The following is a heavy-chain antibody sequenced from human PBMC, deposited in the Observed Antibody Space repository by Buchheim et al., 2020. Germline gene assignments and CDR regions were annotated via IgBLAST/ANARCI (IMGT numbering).Heavy chain of an antibody. CDR3: AREPITMVRGLNFGMDV. J-gene: IGHJ6*02. CDR2: ISSSSNTI. Sequence: EGQLVESGGGLVQPGGSLRLSCEGSGFTFINYHMTWVRQAPGKGLEWISYISSSSNTIHYADSVEGRFTISRDNAKKSLFLEMHNLRADDTALYFCAREPITMVRGLNFGMDVWGQGTT. V-gene: IGHV3-48*03. D-gene: IGHD3-10*01. CDR1: GFTFINYH.